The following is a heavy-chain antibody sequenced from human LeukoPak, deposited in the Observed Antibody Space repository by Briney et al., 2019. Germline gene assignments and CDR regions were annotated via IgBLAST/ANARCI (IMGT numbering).Heavy chain of an antibody. D-gene: IGHD3-10*01. V-gene: IGHV1-8*02. Sequence: ASVKVSCKASGYTFTSYGISWVRQATGQGLEWMGWMNPNSGNTGYAQKFQGRVTMTRNTSISTAYMELSSLRSEDTAVYYCARGTTMVRGVILYWGQGTLVTVSS. CDR2: MNPNSGNT. CDR3: ARGTTMVRGVILY. CDR1: GYTFTSYG. J-gene: IGHJ4*02.